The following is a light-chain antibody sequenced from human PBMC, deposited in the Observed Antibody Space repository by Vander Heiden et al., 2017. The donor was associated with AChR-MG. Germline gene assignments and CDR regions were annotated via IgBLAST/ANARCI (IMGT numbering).Light chain of an antibody. Sequence: QSVLTQPPSVSGAPGQRVTISCTGRSSNIGAGEDVHGYQQLPGTAPKLLIYGNSNRPSGVPDRFSGSKSGTSASLAITGLQAEDEADYYCQSYDSSLSGYVFGTGTKVTVL. CDR2: GNS. V-gene: IGLV1-40*01. CDR3: QSYDSSLSGYV. CDR1: SSNIGAGED. J-gene: IGLJ1*01.